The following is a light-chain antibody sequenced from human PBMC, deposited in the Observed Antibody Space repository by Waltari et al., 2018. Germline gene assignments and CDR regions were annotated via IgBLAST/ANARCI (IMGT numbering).Light chain of an antibody. CDR2: NTN. V-gene: IGLV1-44*01. Sequence: QSVLTQPPSASGTPGQRVSISCSGSTSNIGSNAVSWYQHLPGATPRLLIYNTNQRPSGGPGRFSCSKSGTSASLAISGLQSEDECDYYCAAWDDNLNGPVFGGGTKLTVL. CDR1: TSNIGSNA. CDR3: AAWDDNLNGPV. J-gene: IGLJ2*01.